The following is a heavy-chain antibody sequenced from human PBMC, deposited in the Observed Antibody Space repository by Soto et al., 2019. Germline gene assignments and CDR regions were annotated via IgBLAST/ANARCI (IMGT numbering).Heavy chain of an antibody. V-gene: IGHV1-69*13. CDR1: GGTFSSYA. CDR3: ARAGYYYDSSGYRGTYYYYYYGMDV. CDR2: IIPIFGTA. D-gene: IGHD3-22*01. J-gene: IGHJ6*02. Sequence: SVKVSCKASGGTFSSYAISWVRQAPGQGLEWMGGIIPIFGTANYAQKFQGRVTITADESTSTAYMELSSLRSEDTAVYYCARAGYYYDSSGYRGTYYYYYYGMDVWGQGTTVTVSS.